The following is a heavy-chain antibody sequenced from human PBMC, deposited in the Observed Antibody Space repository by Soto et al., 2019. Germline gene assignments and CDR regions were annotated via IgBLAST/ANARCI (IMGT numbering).Heavy chain of an antibody. V-gene: IGHV3-23*01. CDR1: GFTFNNYA. Sequence: ESGGGLIQPGGSLRLSCAASGFTFNNYAMAWVRQAPGKGLEWVSSIINTGDSRYYADSVKGRFTISRDNSKNTLYLQMNSLSADDTAVYYCAKGRTIMVVTTSLDSWGQGTLVTVSS. J-gene: IGHJ4*02. D-gene: IGHD2-21*02. CDR3: AKGRTIMVVTTSLDS. CDR2: IINTGDSR.